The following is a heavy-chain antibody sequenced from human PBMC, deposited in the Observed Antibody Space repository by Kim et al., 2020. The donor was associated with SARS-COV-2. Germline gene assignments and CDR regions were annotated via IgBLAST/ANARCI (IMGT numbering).Heavy chain of an antibody. V-gene: IGHV3-23*01. CDR1: GFTFTAYA. J-gene: IGHJ4*02. D-gene: IGHD2-2*03. CDR2: IDGSDGTT. CDR3: MKGGWGWIWDH. Sequence: GGSLRLSCTTSGFTFTAYAMSWVRQAPGKGLEWVSSIDGSDGTTYYVDSVMGRFTISRDNSKNTLYLQMSNLRADDTAVYYWMKGGWGWIWDHWGQGTLVTVSS.